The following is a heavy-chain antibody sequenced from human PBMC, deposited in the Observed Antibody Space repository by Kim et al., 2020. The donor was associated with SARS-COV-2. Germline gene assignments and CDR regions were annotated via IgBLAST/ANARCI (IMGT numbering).Heavy chain of an antibody. CDR1: GYSFNSYF. CDR3: ARSRVTSRPLDY. CDR2: ISPSDGSR. D-gene: IGHD2-21*02. V-gene: IGHV1-46*02. J-gene: IGHJ4*02. Sequence: ASVKVSCKASGYSFNSYFMHWVRQAPGQGLEWMGIISPSDGSRRYAQKFQGRVTMTRDTSTSTVYMDLSSLRAEDAAVYYCARSRVTSRPLDYWGQGTLVTVSS.